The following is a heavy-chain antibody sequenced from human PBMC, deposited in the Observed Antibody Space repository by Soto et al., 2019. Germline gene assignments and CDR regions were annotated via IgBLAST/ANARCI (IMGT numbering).Heavy chain of an antibody. Sequence: ASVKVSCTASRGTFSSYAISWVRQAPGHGLEWMGGIIPIFGTANYAQKFQGRVTITADESTSTAYMELSSLRSEDTAVYYCARGDRFYDFWSGYHDDFDSWG. V-gene: IGHV1-69*13. CDR1: RGTFSSYA. J-gene: IGHJ3*02. CDR3: ARGDRFYDFWSGYHDDFDS. D-gene: IGHD3-3*01. CDR2: IIPIFGTA.